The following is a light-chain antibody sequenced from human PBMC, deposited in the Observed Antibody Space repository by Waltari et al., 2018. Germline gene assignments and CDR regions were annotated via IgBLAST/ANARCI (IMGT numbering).Light chain of an antibody. CDR3: QSYDNSLNVVL. J-gene: IGLJ2*01. CDR1: SSNIGATYA. V-gene: IGLV1-40*01. CDR2: GNT. Sequence: QSVLSQPPSVSGAPGQRVTISCTGRSSNIGATYAVPWYQQLPGTAPKLLIYGNTNRPSGVPDRFSGSKSGTSASLTITGLQAEDEADYYCQSYDNSLNVVLFGGGTKVTVL.